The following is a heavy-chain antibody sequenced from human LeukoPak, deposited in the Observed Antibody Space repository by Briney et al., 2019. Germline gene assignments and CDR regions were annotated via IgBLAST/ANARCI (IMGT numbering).Heavy chain of an antibody. Sequence: GGSLRLSCAASGFAFSSYALHWVRQAPGKGLEWVAVISYDGSNKYYADSVKGRFTISRDNSKNTLYLQMNSLRAEDTAVYYCARDLGDPLWFGSNWFGPWGQGTLVTVSS. J-gene: IGHJ5*02. CDR3: ARDLGDPLWFGSNWFGP. V-gene: IGHV3-30-3*01. CDR2: ISYDGSNK. CDR1: GFAFSSYA. D-gene: IGHD3-10*01.